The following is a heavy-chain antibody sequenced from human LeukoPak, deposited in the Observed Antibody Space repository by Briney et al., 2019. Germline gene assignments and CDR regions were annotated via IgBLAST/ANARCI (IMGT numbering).Heavy chain of an antibody. CDR3: ARDGDNDILTGYFNA. V-gene: IGHV1-69*11. CDR2: FIPLLGTT. CDR1: GGTFSRYG. Sequence: SVKVSCKASGGTFSRYGVSWLRQAPGQGLEWLGRFIPLLGTTSYSQKFQGRVTITADESSTAAYMQLIGLTSDDTAVYYCARDGDNDILTGYFNAWGQGTLVTVSS. D-gene: IGHD3-9*01. J-gene: IGHJ5*02.